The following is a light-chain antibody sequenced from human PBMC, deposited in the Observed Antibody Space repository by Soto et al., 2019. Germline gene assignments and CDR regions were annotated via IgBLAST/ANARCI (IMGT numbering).Light chain of an antibody. Sequence: DIVMTQSPDSLAVSLSERATINGKSSQRVLHSSNNKNSFAWYQQKPGQPPKLLIYWSSTRESGVPDRFSGSGSGTEFTLTIYSLQAEDVAVYYFQQYYSPPCTFGQGTTVEIK. V-gene: IGKV4-1*01. CDR3: QQYYSPPCT. J-gene: IGKJ1*01. CDR2: WSS. CDR1: QRVLHSSNNKNS.